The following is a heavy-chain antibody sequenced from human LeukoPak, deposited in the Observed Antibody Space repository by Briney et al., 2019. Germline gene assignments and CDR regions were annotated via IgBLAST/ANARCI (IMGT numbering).Heavy chain of an antibody. Sequence: PGGSLRLSCAASGLSFSSYAMSWVRQAPGKGLEWVPFISGSSDLTTYADSVKGRFTISRDNSKNALFLQMKSLRAEDTAVYYCVKEGFYFFDNWGPGILVTVSS. CDR2: ISGSSDLT. D-gene: IGHD2/OR15-2a*01. V-gene: IGHV3-23*01. CDR1: GLSFSSYA. J-gene: IGHJ4*02. CDR3: VKEGFYFFDN.